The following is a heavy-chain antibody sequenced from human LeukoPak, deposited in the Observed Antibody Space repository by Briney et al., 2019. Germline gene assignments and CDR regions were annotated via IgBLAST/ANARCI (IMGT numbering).Heavy chain of an antibody. V-gene: IGHV1-69*01. CDR2: IIPIFGTA. CDR1: GGTFSSYA. J-gene: IGHJ4*02. D-gene: IGHD3-10*01. CDR3: ARRVRVRGEWGSRAYYFDY. Sequence: SVKVSCKASGGTFSSYAISWVRQAPGQGLEWMGGIIPIFGTANYAQKFQGRVTITADESTSTAYMELSSLRAEDTAVYYCARRVRVRGEWGSRAYYFDYWGQGTLVTVSS.